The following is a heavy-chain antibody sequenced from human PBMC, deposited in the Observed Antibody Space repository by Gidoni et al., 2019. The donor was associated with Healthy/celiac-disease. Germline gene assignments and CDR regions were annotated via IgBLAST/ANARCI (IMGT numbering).Heavy chain of an antibody. Sequence: QRQLVESGGGMVKPGGSLRLSSAAAGFTFSDYYVSWIRQAPGKGLEWVSYISSISSYTNYAASVKRRFTISRDTAKNSLFLQMNSLRAEDTAVSYCARDGRESYGGGDCSNVDYWGQGTLVTVSS. CDR1: GFTFSDYY. V-gene: IGHV3-11*06. CDR2: ISSISSYT. D-gene: IGHD2-21*02. CDR3: ARDGRESYGGGDCSNVDY. J-gene: IGHJ4*02.